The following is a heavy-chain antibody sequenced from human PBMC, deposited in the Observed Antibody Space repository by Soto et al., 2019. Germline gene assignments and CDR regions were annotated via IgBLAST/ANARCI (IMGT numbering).Heavy chain of an antibody. V-gene: IGHV3-33*01. CDR2: IWYDGSNK. Sequence: QVQLVESGGGVVQPGKSLRLSCAASGFTFSSYGMHWVRQAPGKGLEWVAVIWYDGSNKYYADSVKGGFTIPRDNSKNTLYVQMNSMRADDTAVDYCARDRRMSTIDYWGQGTLVTVSS. D-gene: IGHD2-2*01. J-gene: IGHJ4*02. CDR3: ARDRRMSTIDY. CDR1: GFTFSSYG.